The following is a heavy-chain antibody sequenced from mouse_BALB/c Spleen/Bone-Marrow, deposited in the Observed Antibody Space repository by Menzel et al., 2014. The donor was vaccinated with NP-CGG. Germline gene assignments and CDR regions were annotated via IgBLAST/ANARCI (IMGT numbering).Heavy chain of an antibody. J-gene: IGHJ3*01. CDR2: IRSKSNNHAT. V-gene: IGHV10-1*02. CDR3: VSHGSWFAY. CDR1: GFTFNTYA. Sequence: EVKLMESGGGLVQPKGSLKLSCAASGFTFNTYAMNWVRQAPGKGLEWVARIRSKSNNHATYYADSVKDRFTISRDDSQSMLYLQMNNLKTEDTAMYYCVSHGSWFAYWGQGTLVTVSA.